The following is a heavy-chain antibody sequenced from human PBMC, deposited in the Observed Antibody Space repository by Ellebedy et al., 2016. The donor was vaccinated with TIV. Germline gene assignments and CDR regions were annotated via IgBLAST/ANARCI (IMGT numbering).Heavy chain of an antibody. J-gene: IGHJ6*02. V-gene: IGHV4-61*01. D-gene: IGHD3-10*01. CDR2: LYYSGST. CDR3: ARDVPKDYYASGSYMPSYGMDV. Sequence: SETLSLTXTVSGGSVSSGSYYWNWIRQPPGKGLEWIVYLYYSGSTYYNPSLKSRVTISVDTPKNQFSLKLSSVTAADTAVYYCARDVPKDYYASGSYMPSYGMDVWGQGTTVTVS. CDR1: GGSVSSGSYY.